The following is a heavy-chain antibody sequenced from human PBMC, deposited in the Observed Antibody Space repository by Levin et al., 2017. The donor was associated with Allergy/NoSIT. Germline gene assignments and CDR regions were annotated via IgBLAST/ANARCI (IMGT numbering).Heavy chain of an antibody. D-gene: IGHD3-3*01. V-gene: IGHV3-23*01. CDR3: AKWPHYDLWSGDHYYFDY. Sequence: GESLKISCAASGFTSSTYAMTWVRQAPGKGLEWVSAISGSGTSTYYADSVKGRFTISRDNSKNTLYLQMNSLRAEDTAVYYCAKWPHYDLWSGDHYYFDYWGQGTLVTVSS. CDR1: GFTSSTYA. J-gene: IGHJ4*02. CDR2: ISGSGTST.